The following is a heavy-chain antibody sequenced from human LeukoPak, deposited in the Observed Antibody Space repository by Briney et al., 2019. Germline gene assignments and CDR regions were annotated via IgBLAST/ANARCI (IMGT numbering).Heavy chain of an antibody. Sequence: SETLSLTCTVSGGSISSYYWSWIRQPPGKGLEWIGYIYTSGSTNYNPSLKSRVTISVDTSKNQFSLKLSSVTAADTAVYYCARHGRDGYNFYYYYYMDVWGKGTTVTVSS. V-gene: IGHV4-4*09. J-gene: IGHJ6*03. CDR2: IYTSGST. D-gene: IGHD5-24*01. CDR3: ARHGRDGYNFYYYYYMDV. CDR1: GGSISSYY.